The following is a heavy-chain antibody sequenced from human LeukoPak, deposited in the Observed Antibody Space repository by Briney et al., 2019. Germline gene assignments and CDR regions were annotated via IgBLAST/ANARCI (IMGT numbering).Heavy chain of an antibody. V-gene: IGHV3-7*01. Sequence: GGSLRLSCAASGFTFSSYWMSWVGQAPGKGLEWVANIKQDGSEKYYVDSVKGRFTISRDNAKNSLYLQMNSLRAEDTAVYYCARDSSSWPPVNLFSDYWGQGTLVTVSS. CDR3: ARDSSSWPPVNLFSDY. CDR2: IKQDGSEK. CDR1: GFTFSSYW. J-gene: IGHJ4*02. D-gene: IGHD6-13*01.